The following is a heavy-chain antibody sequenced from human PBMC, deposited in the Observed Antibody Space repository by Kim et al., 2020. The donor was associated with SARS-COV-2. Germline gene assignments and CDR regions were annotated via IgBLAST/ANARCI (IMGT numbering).Heavy chain of an antibody. CDR2: IYYSGST. J-gene: IGHJ4*02. Sequence: SETLSLTCTVSGGSISSYYWSWIRQPPGKGLEWIGYIYYSGSTNYNPSLKSRVTISVDTSKNQFSLKLSSVTAADTAVYYCARENTYYYGSGSYHFDYWGQGTLVTVSS. V-gene: IGHV4-59*13. D-gene: IGHD3-10*01. CDR3: ARENTYYYGSGSYHFDY. CDR1: GGSISSYY.